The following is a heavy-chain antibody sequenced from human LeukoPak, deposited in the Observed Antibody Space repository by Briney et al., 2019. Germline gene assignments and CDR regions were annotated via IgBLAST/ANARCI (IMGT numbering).Heavy chain of an antibody. CDR2: ISDNGGST. V-gene: IGHV3-23*01. D-gene: IGHD3/OR15-3a*01. CDR1: GFTFSSHA. Sequence: GGSLRLSCAASGFTFSSHAMSWVRQAPGKGLEWVSSISDNGGSTYSADSVKGRFTISRDNSKNTLYLQMSSLRAEDTAVYYCAREFGLITSHWGQGTLVTVSS. CDR3: AREFGLITSH. J-gene: IGHJ1*01.